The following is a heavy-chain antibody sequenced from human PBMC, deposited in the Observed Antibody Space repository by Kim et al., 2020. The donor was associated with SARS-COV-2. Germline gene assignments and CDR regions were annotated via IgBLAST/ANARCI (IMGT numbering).Heavy chain of an antibody. Sequence: GKGRFTIPREKSKNTLYLQMNSLRAEDTAVYYCAKYYGSGIAQDDAFDIWGQGTMVTVSS. J-gene: IGHJ3*02. D-gene: IGHD3-10*01. V-gene: IGHV3-23*01. CDR3: AKYYGSGIAQDDAFDI.